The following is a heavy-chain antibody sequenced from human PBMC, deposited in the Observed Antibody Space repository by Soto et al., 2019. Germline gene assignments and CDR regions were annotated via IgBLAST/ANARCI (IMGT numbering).Heavy chain of an antibody. J-gene: IGHJ3*02. CDR2: INPNSGGT. Sequence: QVQLVQSGAEMKKPGASVKVSCKASGYPFTAYYMHWVRQAPGQGLEWMGWINPNSGGTIYAQKFQGRVTMTRDTSISTAYRDLSRLGSDDTAVYYCAKDSYYDILTGYSRNAFDIWGQGTMVTVSS. D-gene: IGHD3-9*01. V-gene: IGHV1-2*02. CDR3: AKDSYYDILTGYSRNAFDI. CDR1: GYPFTAYY.